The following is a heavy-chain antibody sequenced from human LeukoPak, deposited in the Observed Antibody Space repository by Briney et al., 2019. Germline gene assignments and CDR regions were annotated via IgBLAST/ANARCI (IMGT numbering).Heavy chain of an antibody. CDR3: ARDLQTGLAFDA. D-gene: IGHD7-27*01. J-gene: IGHJ3*01. CDR1: GFTFSSGT. Sequence: GGSLRLSCAASGFTFSSGTMNWVRQTPGKALEWVSSLSGSGRLIWYAGSVKGRFTISRENAANSLFLQMNSLRVEDTAVYYCARDLQTGLAFDAWGQGTVVTVSS. V-gene: IGHV3-21*06. CDR2: LSGSGRLI.